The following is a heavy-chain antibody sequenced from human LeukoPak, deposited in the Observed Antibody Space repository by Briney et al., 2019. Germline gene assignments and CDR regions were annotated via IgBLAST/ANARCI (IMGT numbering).Heavy chain of an antibody. CDR3: ARADSSGWYVDY. D-gene: IGHD6-19*01. J-gene: IGHJ4*02. CDR1: GFTFHIHA. V-gene: IGHV3-7*01. Sequence: GGSLRLSCAASGFTFHIHAMHWVRQAPGKGLEWVANIKQDGSEKYYVDSVKGRFTISRDNAKNSLYLQMNSLRAEDTAVYYCARADSSGWYVDYWGQGTLVTVSS. CDR2: IKQDGSEK.